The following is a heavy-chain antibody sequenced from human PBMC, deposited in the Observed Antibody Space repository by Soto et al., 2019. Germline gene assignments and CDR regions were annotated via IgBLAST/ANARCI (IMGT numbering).Heavy chain of an antibody. D-gene: IGHD3-3*01. CDR2: ISYDGSNK. CDR3: ARYLLHHFDY. CDR1: GFTFSSYA. J-gene: IGHJ4*02. V-gene: IGHV3-30-3*01. Sequence: GGSLRLSCAASGFTFSSYAMHWVRQAPGKGLEWVAVISYDGSNKYYADSVKGRFTISRDNSKNTLYLQMNSLRAEDTAVYYCARYLLHHFDYWGQGTLVTVSS.